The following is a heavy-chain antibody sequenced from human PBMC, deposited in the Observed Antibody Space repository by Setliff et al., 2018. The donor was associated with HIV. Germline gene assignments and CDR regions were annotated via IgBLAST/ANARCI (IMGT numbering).Heavy chain of an antibody. V-gene: IGHV3-74*01. Sequence: HPGGSLRLSCAASGFTFSNAWMSWVRQAPGKGLVWVSRIDEHGTITNYADSVKGRFTISRDNAKNTLYQQMNSLRAEDTAVYYCARDYLYYNLYNGSPVYGTDVWGQGTTVTVSS. CDR3: ARDYLYYNLYNGSPVYGTDV. J-gene: IGHJ6*02. CDR1: GFTFSNAW. CDR2: IDEHGTIT. D-gene: IGHD3-3*01.